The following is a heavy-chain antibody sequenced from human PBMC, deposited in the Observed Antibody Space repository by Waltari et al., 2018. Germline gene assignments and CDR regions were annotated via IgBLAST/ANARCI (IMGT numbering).Heavy chain of an antibody. CDR1: GGSISSYY. Sequence: QVQLQASGPGLVKPSETLSLTCTVSGGSISSYYWRWIRQPPGKGLEWIGYIYYSGSTNYNPSLKSRVTISVDTSKNQFSLKLSSVTAADTAVYYCARQYYYDSSGYYAFDIWGQGTMVTVSS. CDR3: ARQYYYDSSGYYAFDI. D-gene: IGHD3-22*01. CDR2: IYYSGST. J-gene: IGHJ3*02. V-gene: IGHV4-59*08.